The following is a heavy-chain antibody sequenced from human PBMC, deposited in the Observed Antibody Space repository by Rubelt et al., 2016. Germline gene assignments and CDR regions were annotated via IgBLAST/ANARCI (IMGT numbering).Heavy chain of an antibody. V-gene: IGHV3-30*04. J-gene: IGHJ6*02. CDR2: ISYDGKNK. CDR3: ARDVIPYYYYGMDV. Sequence: FAMHWVRQAPGKGLEWVSVISYDGKNKYYADSVEGRFTISRDNSKNTLYLQMNSLRAEDTAVYYCARDVIPYYYYGMDVWGQGTTVTVSS. CDR1: FA.